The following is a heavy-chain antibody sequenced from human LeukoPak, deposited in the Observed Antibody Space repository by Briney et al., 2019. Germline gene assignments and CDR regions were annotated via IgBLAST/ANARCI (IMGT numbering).Heavy chain of an antibody. CDR3: TRMTTGHDY. Sequence: SETLSLTCAVSGVSFNDYCWSWVRQTPGEGLEWIGEINHSGYTNDSPSLKSRVTLSIDTSRKQFSLNLRSVTVADTGIYYCTRMTTGHDYWGQGTLVTVSS. D-gene: IGHD4-17*01. CDR1: GVSFNDYC. CDR2: INHSGYT. V-gene: IGHV4-34*01. J-gene: IGHJ4*02.